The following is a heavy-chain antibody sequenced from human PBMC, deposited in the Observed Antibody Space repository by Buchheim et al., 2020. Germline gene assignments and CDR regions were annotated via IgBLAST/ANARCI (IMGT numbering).Heavy chain of an antibody. CDR2: INSDGSST. CDR1: GFTFSSYW. CDR3: ARDRPSSSWYLSYYYYGMDV. V-gene: IGHV3-74*01. Sequence: EVQLVESGGGLVQPGGSLRLSCAASGFTFSSYWMHWVRQAPGKGLVWVSRINSDGSSTSYADSVKGRLTISRDNAQNTMYLQMNSLRAEDTAVYYCARDRPSSSWYLSYYYYGMDVWGQGTT. D-gene: IGHD6-13*01. J-gene: IGHJ6*02.